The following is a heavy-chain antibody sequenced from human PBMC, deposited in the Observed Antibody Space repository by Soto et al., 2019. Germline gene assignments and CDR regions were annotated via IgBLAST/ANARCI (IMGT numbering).Heavy chain of an antibody. CDR1: GFTFSSYA. D-gene: IGHD3-22*01. V-gene: IGHV3-23*01. CDR3: AKWPYDSSGYVYYFDY. CDR2: ISGSGGST. Sequence: VRLSCAASGFTFSSYAMSWVRQAPGKGLEWVSAISGSGGSTYYADSVKGRFTISRDNSKNTLYLQMNSLRAEDTAVYYCAKWPYDSSGYVYYFDYWGQGTLVTVSS. J-gene: IGHJ4*02.